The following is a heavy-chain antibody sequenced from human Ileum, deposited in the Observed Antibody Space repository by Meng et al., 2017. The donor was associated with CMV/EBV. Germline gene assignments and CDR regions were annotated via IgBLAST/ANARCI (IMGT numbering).Heavy chain of an antibody. CDR2: ISAHNGYT. Sequence: ASVKVSCKASGYTFSSYGITWVRQAPGQGLEWMGWISAHNGYTNYAQKLQGRVTMTTDTSTSTAYMEVRSLRSDDTAMYHCARCGRDGMDVWGQGTTVTVSS. J-gene: IGHJ6*02. CDR3: ARCGRDGMDV. D-gene: IGHD2-15*01. V-gene: IGHV1-18*01. CDR1: GYTFSSYG.